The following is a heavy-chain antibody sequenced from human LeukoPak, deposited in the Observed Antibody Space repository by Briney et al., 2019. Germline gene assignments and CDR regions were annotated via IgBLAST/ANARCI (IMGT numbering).Heavy chain of an antibody. CDR2: INPNSGGT. D-gene: IGHD6-13*01. CDR1: GYTFSDYY. CDR3: ARGGVRTAASSLGY. Sequence: VASVKVSCKASGYTFSDYYLHWVRQAPGQGLEWMAWINPNSGGTNFAQKFRGRVTMTRDTSITTAYMELTRLKSDDTAVYYCARGGVRTAASSLGYWGQGTLVTVSS. J-gene: IGHJ4*01. V-gene: IGHV1-2*02.